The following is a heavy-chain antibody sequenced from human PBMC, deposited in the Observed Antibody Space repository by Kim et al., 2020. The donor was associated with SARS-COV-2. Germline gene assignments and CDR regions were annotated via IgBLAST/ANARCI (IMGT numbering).Heavy chain of an antibody. Sequence: GGSLRLSCAASGLTSTDYGMHWVRQAPGKGLEWLAVISYDGTNKYYADSVNGHFTISRDNSKNTVYLQMNSLTVEDTAMYYCAKGGPKLRGVADYWGQGTLVTVST. CDR2: ISYDGTNK. D-gene: IGHD3-10*01. V-gene: IGHV3-30*18. J-gene: IGHJ4*02. CDR3: AKGGPKLRGVADY. CDR1: GLTSTDYG.